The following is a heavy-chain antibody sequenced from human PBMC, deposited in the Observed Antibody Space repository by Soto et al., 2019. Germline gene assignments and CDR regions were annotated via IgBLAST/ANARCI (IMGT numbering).Heavy chain of an antibody. CDR1: GGSISSYY. Sequence: QVQLQESGPGLVKPSETLSLTCTVSGGSISSYYWSWIRQPPGKGLEWIGYIYYSGSTNYNPSLKIRVTLSVDTSKNQFSLKLSSVTAADTAVYYCARDDGIAADYWGQGTLVTVSS. V-gene: IGHV4-59*01. CDR3: ARDDGIAADY. CDR2: IYYSGST. D-gene: IGHD6-13*01. J-gene: IGHJ4*02.